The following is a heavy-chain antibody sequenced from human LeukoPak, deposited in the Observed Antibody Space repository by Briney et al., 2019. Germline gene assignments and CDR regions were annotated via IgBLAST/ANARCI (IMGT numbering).Heavy chain of an antibody. Sequence: PSETLSLTCTVSGGSISSGGYYWSWIRQHPGKGLEWIGYIYYSGSTYYNPSLKSRVIISVDTSKNQFSLKLSSVTAADTAVYYCARDRGYDYVWGSYRYHNWFDPWGQGTLVTVSS. V-gene: IGHV4-31*03. CDR2: IYYSGST. CDR3: ARDRGYDYVWGSYRYHNWFDP. D-gene: IGHD3-16*02. CDR1: GGSISSGGYY. J-gene: IGHJ5*02.